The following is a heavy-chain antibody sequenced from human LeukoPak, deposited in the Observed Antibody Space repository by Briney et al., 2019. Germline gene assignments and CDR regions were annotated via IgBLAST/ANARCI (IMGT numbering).Heavy chain of an antibody. V-gene: IGHV3-48*02. D-gene: IGHD3-10*01. CDR2: ISGGSNII. J-gene: IGHJ4*02. Sequence: GGSLRLSCVASGFTFSSYSLNWVRQRPGKGLEWISYISGGSNIIKYADSVKGRFTISRDNARNSLYLQMDSLRDEDTAVYYCARVGSGTYGGYFDYWGQGTLVTVSS. CDR3: ARVGSGTYGGYFDY. CDR1: GFTFSSYS.